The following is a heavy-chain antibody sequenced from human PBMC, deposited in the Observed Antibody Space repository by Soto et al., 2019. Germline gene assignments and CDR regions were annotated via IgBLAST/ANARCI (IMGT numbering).Heavy chain of an antibody. V-gene: IGHV1-18*01. J-gene: IGHJ6*02. CDR2: ISAYNGNT. D-gene: IGHD5-18*01. CDR3: ERSLVSESWIHLWSTAQKYYYYGMDV. Sequence: ASVKVSCKASGYTFTSYGISWVRQAPGQGLEWMGWISAYNGNTNYAQKLQGRVTMTTDTSTSTANMELRSLRSDDTAVYYCERSLVSESWIHLWSTAQKYYYYGMDVWGQGTTVTVSS. CDR1: GYTFTSYG.